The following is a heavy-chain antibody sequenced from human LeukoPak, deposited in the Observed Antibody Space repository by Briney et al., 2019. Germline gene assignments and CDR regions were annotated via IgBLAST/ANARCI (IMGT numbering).Heavy chain of an antibody. CDR2: ISGSGGST. CDR3: AKSNYYDSSGYYDY. Sequence: PGGSLRLSCAASGFTFSSYAMSWVRQAPGKGLEWVSAISGSGGSTYYVDSVKGRFTISRDNSKNTLYLQMNSLRAEDTAVYYCAKSNYYDSSGYYDYWGQGTLVTVSS. V-gene: IGHV3-23*01. J-gene: IGHJ4*02. D-gene: IGHD3-22*01. CDR1: GFTFSSYA.